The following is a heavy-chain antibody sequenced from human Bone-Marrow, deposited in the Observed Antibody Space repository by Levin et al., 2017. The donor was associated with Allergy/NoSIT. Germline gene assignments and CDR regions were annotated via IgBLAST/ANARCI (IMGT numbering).Heavy chain of an antibody. CDR2: ISSSGTDM. CDR3: ARGIIGDVRVAHKEAFDI. D-gene: IGHD2/OR15-2a*01. V-gene: IGHV3-21*01. Sequence: GGSLRLSCTVSGFTFSIYSINWVRQAPGKGLEWVSSISSSGTDMYNADSVKGRFTISRDNAKNSLNLQMSSLRAEDTAVYYCARGIIGDVRVAHKEAFDIWGQGTMVTVSS. J-gene: IGHJ3*02. CDR1: GFTFSIYS.